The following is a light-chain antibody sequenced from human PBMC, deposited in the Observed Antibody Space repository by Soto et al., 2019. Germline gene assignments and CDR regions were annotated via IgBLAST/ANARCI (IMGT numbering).Light chain of an antibody. V-gene: IGLV1-44*01. J-gene: IGLJ1*01. CDR2: SDN. CDR1: SSNIGTYS. Sequence: QSVLTQPPSASGTPGQKVTISCSGSSSNIGTYSVSWYQQFPGTAPRLLIYSDNQRPSGVPDRFSASKSGASASLAISGLQSEDEADFYGAAGDDSLNGCVFGTGTKLTVL. CDR3: AAGDDSLNGCV.